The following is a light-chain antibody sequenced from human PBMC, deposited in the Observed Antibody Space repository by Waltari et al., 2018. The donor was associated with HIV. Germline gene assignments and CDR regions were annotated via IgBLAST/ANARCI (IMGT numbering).Light chain of an antibody. CDR3: QQSYSTPRT. CDR1: QSISSY. J-gene: IGKJ1*01. V-gene: IGKV1-39*01. CDR2: AAS. Sequence: DIQMTQSPSSLSASVGDRVTITCRASQSISSYLNWYQQKPGKAPKLLIYAASSLQSGVPSRFSGSGSGTDFTLTISSLQPEDFATYYCQQSYSTPRTFGQWTKVEIK.